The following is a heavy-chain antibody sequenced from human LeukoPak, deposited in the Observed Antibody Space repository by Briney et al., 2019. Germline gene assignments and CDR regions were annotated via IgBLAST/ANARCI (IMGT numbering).Heavy chain of an antibody. CDR1: GFSISSYY. Sequence: KPSETLSLTCTVSGFSISSYYWSWIRQPPGKGLEWMGSIYYSGSTNYNPSLKDRVTISVDRSKNQFSLKLSSVTAAGTAVYYCATHTIRFGELWQMTATNYYYYYMDVWGKGTTVTVSS. CDR2: IYYSGST. J-gene: IGHJ6*03. V-gene: IGHV4-59*12. CDR3: ATHTIRFGELWQMTATNYYYYYMDV. D-gene: IGHD3-10*01.